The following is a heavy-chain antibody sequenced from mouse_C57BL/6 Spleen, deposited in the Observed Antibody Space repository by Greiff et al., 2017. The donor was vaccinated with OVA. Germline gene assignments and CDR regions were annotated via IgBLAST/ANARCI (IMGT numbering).Heavy chain of an antibody. CDR2: ISSGSSTI. CDR1: GFTFSDYG. V-gene: IGHV5-17*01. Sequence: DVKLVESGGGLVKPGGSLKLSCAASGFTFSDYGMHWVRQAPEKGLEWVAYISSGSSTIYYADTVKGRFTISRDNAKNTLFLQMTSLRSEDTAMYYCATDWFYFDYWGQGTTLTVSS. D-gene: IGHD2-2*01. CDR3: ATDWFYFDY. J-gene: IGHJ2*01.